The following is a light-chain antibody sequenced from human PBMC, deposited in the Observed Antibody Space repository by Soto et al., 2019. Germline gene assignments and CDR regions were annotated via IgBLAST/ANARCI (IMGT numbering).Light chain of an antibody. J-gene: IGKJ4*01. Sequence: EIVLTQSPGTLSLSPGERATLSCRASQSVTSNYLAWYQQKPGQAPRLLIYEASNRATGIPARFSGSGSGADFTLTISSLEPEDFALYYCQQHINWPLTFGRGTKVDI. CDR3: QQHINWPLT. CDR1: QSVTSNY. CDR2: EAS. V-gene: IGKV3-11*01.